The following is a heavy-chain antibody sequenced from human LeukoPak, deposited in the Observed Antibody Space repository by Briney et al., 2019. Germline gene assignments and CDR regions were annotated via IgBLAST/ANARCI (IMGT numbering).Heavy chain of an antibody. D-gene: IGHD4-17*01. J-gene: IGHJ4*02. CDR1: GFTFSIYA. Sequence: PGGSLRLSCAASGFTFSIYAMHWVRQAPGKGLEWVAVISYDGSNKYYADSVKGRFTISRDNSKNTLYLQMNSLRAEDTAVYYCVRASTTVPNLLDYWGQGTLVTVSS. V-gene: IGHV3-30-3*01. CDR3: VRASTTVPNLLDY. CDR2: ISYDGSNK.